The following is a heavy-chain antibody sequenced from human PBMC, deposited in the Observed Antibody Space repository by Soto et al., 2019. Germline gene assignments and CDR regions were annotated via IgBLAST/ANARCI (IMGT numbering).Heavy chain of an antibody. D-gene: IGHD6-13*01. CDR1: GCTFSSYA. J-gene: IGHJ4*02. Sequence: DSCTASGCTFSSYASHWVRQAPGQGLEWMGGIIPIFGTADYAQKFQGRVTITADESTSTAYMELSSLRSEDTAVYYCARISGYSDKYFDDWGQGTLVTVSS. V-gene: IGHV1-69*01. CDR2: IIPIFGTA. CDR3: ARISGYSDKYFDD.